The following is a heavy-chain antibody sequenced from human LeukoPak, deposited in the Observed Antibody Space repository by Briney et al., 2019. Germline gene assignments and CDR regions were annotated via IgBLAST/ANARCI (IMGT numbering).Heavy chain of an antibody. V-gene: IGHV4-34*01. Sequence: PSETLSLTCAVYGGSFSGYYWSWIRQPPGKGLEWIGEINHSGSTNYNPSLKSRVTISVDTSKNQFSLKLSSVTAADTAVYYCARREDYYDSSGSFLWGQGTLVTVSS. CDR1: GGSFSGYY. CDR2: INHSGST. D-gene: IGHD3-22*01. J-gene: IGHJ4*02. CDR3: ARREDYYDSSGSFL.